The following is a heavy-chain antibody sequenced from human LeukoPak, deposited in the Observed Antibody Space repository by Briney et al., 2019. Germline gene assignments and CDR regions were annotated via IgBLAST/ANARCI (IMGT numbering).Heavy chain of an antibody. CDR3: SAAADR. CDR2: IKQDGSEK. CDR1: KFTFSTYW. D-gene: IGHD6-13*01. Sequence: GGSLRLSCAASKFTFSTYWMSWVRQAPGKGLEWVANIKQDGSEKYYVDSVKGRFTISRDNSKNTLYLQMNSLRAEDTAVYYCSAAADRWGQGTLVTVSS. V-gene: IGHV3-7*01. J-gene: IGHJ5*02.